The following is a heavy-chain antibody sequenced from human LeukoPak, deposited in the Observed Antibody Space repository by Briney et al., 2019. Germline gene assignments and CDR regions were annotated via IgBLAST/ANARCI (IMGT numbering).Heavy chain of an antibody. CDR3: ARALRGEGSGATGHY. CDR1: GFTFSSYA. Sequence: PGGSLRLSCAASGFTFSSYAMSWVRQAPGKGLEWVSYVSSTSSTIYYADSVKGRFTISRDNANNSLYLQMNSLRAEDTAVYYCARALRGEGSGATGHYWGQGTLVTVSS. CDR2: VSSTSSTI. D-gene: IGHD3-10*01. J-gene: IGHJ4*02. V-gene: IGHV3-48*01.